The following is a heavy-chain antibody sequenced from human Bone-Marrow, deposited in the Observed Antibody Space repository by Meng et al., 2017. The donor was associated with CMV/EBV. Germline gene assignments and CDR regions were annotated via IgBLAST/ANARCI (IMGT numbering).Heavy chain of an antibody. CDR3: ARAGDIAVAGSFDY. D-gene: IGHD6-19*01. Sequence: ASVKVSCKTSGYTFTAYYMHWVRQAPGQGLEWMGWIIPYSGDTYYAQKFQGRVTMTRDTSISTGYMELSRLRSDDTAVYYCARAGDIAVAGSFDYWGQGTLVTRYS. CDR1: GYTFTAYY. V-gene: IGHV1-2*02. J-gene: IGHJ4*02. CDR2: IIPYSGDT.